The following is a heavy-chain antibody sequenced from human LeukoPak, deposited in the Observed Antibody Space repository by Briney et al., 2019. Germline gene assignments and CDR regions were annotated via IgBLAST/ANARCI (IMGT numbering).Heavy chain of an antibody. CDR3: ARATYYYDSSGYYWVPIDY. CDR2: IYYSGST. D-gene: IGHD3-22*01. CDR1: GGSVSSGSYY. Sequence: SETLSLTCTVSGGSVSSGSYYWSWIRQPPGKGLEWIGYIYYSGSTNYNPSLKSRVTISVDTSKNQFSLKLSPVTAADTAVYYCARATYYYDSSGYYWVPIDYWGQGTLVTVSS. V-gene: IGHV4-61*01. J-gene: IGHJ4*02.